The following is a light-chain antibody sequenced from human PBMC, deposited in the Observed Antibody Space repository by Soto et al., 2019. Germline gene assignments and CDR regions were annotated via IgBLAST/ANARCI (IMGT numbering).Light chain of an antibody. CDR1: SSGVGGYNY. CDR2: DVT. V-gene: IGLV2-14*03. J-gene: IGLJ2*01. CDR3: SSFASSIPLV. Sequence: QSALTQPASVSGSPGQSITISCTGTSSGVGGYNYVSWYQQHPGKAPKLLICDVTNRPSGVSNRFSGSKSGNTASLTISGLQTEDEADYYCSSFASSIPLVFGGGTKLTVL.